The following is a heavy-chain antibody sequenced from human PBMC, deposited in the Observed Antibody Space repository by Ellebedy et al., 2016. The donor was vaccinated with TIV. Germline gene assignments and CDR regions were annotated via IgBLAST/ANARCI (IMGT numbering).Heavy chain of an antibody. CDR1: GFTFSSYW. J-gene: IGHJ6*02. D-gene: IGHD2-2*01. CDR3: TRGPNVVVVPASMSHGLDV. Sequence: GESLKISCAASGFTFSSYWMHWVRQAPVKGLVWVSRINNDGGTTTYADSVKGRFTISRDNAKNTLYLQMNSLRAEDTAVYYCTRGPNVVVVPASMSHGLDVWGQGTTVTVSS. V-gene: IGHV3-74*01. CDR2: INNDGGTT.